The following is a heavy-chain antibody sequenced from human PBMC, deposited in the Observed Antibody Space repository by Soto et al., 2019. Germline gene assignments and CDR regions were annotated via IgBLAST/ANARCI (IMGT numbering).Heavy chain of an antibody. CDR3: ERGASSGYYYIKRAWFDH. Sequence: PSETLSLTCAVYGGSFSGYYWSWIRQPPGKGLEWIGEINHSGSTNYNPSLKSRVTISVDTSKNQFSLKLSSVTDADTAVYYSERGASSGYYYIKRAWFDHWGQGNLVTVSS. V-gene: IGHV4-34*01. CDR1: GGSFSGYY. D-gene: IGHD3-22*01. J-gene: IGHJ5*02. CDR2: INHSGST.